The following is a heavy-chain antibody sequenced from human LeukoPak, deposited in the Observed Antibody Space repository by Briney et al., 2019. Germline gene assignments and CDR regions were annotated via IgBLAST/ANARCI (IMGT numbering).Heavy chain of an antibody. D-gene: IGHD3-22*01. V-gene: IGHV3-21*01. CDR1: GFTFSSYS. Sequence: PGGSLRLSCAASGFTFSSYSMNWVRQAPGKGLEWVSSISSSSSYIYYADSVKGRFTISRDNAKNSLYLQMDSLKAEDTAVYYCARAPYFESSGPLWGQGTLITVSS. CDR2: ISSSSSYI. J-gene: IGHJ4*02. CDR3: ARAPYFESSGPL.